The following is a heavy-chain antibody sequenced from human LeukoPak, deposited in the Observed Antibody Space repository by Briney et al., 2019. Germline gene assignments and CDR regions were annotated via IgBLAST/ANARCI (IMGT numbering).Heavy chain of an antibody. J-gene: IGHJ4*02. CDR1: GFTFDHYA. Sequence: GGSLRLSCAASGFTFDHYAMHWVRQVPGKGLQWVSLISWDGGSTYYADSVKGRFTISRDNSKNSLYLQMNSLRVEDTAIYYCVKVAKYYYGSETYYFFEHWGQGTPVTASS. CDR3: VKVAKYYYGSETYYFFEH. D-gene: IGHD3-10*01. CDR2: ISWDGGST. V-gene: IGHV3-43D*03.